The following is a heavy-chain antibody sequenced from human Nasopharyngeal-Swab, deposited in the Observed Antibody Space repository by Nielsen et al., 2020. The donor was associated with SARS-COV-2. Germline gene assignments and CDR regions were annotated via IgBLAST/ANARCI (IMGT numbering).Heavy chain of an antibody. J-gene: IGHJ5*02. V-gene: IGHV3-21*01. CDR2: ISSSSYI. Sequence: ESLMISSAASGSTFSSYSMNWVRQAPGKGLELVSSISSSSYIYYADSVKGRFTISRDNAKNSLYLQMNSLRAEDTAVYYCARDVVGDYDLVGFDAWGQGTLVTVSS. CDR1: GSTFSSYS. CDR3: ARDVVGDYDLVGFDA. D-gene: IGHD4-17*01.